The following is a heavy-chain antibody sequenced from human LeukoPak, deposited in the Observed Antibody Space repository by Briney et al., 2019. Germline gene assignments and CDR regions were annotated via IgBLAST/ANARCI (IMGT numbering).Heavy chain of an antibody. D-gene: IGHD2-15*01. Sequence: GESLKISCKGSGYRFSNYWIGWVRHMPGKGLEWMWMIYPGDSDIRYSPSFQGQVTISADKSISTAYLQWSSLKASDTAMYYCARQEYCSGGSCYTWFDPWGQGTLVTVSS. CDR1: GYRFSNYW. CDR3: ARQEYCSGGSCYTWFDP. J-gene: IGHJ5*02. CDR2: IYPGDSDI. V-gene: IGHV5-51*01.